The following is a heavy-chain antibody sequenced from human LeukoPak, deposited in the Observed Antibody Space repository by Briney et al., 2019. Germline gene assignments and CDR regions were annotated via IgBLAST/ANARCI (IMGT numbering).Heavy chain of an antibody. D-gene: IGHD3-10*01. CDR3: AKDRNLWFGEGDFDY. J-gene: IGHJ4*02. V-gene: IGHV3-30*18. Sequence: PGGSLRLSCAASGFTFSSYGMHWVRQAPGKGLEWVAVISYDGSNKYYADSVKGRFTISRDNSKNTLYLQMNSLRAEDTAVYYCAKDRNLWFGEGDFDYWGQGTLVTVSS. CDR1: GFTFSSYG. CDR2: ISYDGSNK.